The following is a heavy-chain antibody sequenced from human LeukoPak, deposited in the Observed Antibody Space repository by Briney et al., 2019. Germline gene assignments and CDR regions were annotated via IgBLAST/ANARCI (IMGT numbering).Heavy chain of an antibody. D-gene: IGHD1-26*01. CDR2: IYYSGRT. Sequence: SETLSLTCTVSGGSISSYYWSWIRQPPGKGLEWIGYIYYSGRTNYNPSLKSRVTISVDTSKNQFSLKLSSVTAADTAVYYCARTIYSGSYMWFDPWGQGTLVTVSS. CDR3: ARTIYSGSYMWFDP. J-gene: IGHJ5*02. V-gene: IGHV4-59*08. CDR1: GGSISSYY.